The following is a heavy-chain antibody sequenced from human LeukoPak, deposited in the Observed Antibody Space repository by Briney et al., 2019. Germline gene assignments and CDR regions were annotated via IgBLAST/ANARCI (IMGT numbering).Heavy chain of an antibody. V-gene: IGHV4-59*11. CDR1: RGSISSHY. Sequence: SQTLSLTCTVSRGSISSHYWSWIRQPPGKGLEWIGYIYYNGNTDYNPSLKSRVTISVDTSKNQFSLKLSSVTAADTAVYYCARGYGSGSYFDYWGQGTLVTVSS. J-gene: IGHJ4*02. CDR2: IYYNGNT. CDR3: ARGYGSGSYFDY. D-gene: IGHD3-10*01.